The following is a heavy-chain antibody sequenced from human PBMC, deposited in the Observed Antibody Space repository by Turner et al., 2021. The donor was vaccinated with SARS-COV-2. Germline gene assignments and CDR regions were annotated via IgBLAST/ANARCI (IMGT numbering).Heavy chain of an antibody. J-gene: IGHJ5*01. CDR3: ARHGSWNYDS. CDR2: IKEDGTSK. CDR1: GFTFSRYW. V-gene: IGHV3-7*01. D-gene: IGHD1-7*01. Sequence: EDQQVESGGGLVDLGGSLSLSCVGSGFTFSRYWMGWVRQAPGKGLEWVANIKEDGTSKYYVDSVKGRFTTSRDNTENSVYLEMNSLRVEDTAVYYCARHGSWNYDSWGQGTLVTVSS.